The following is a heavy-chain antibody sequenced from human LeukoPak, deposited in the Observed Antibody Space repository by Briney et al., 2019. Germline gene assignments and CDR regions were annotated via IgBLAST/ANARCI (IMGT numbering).Heavy chain of an antibody. CDR3: ARHSGVGPYNCFDP. D-gene: IGHD7-27*01. J-gene: IGHJ5*02. CDR1: GYSFTNYW. V-gene: IGHV5-51*01. CDR2: IYPGDSDI. Sequence: GESLKISCKGSGYSFTNYWIGWVRQMPGKGLEWMGIIYPGDSDITYSPSFQGQVTISADKSISTAYLQWDILKASDTAMYYCARHSGVGPYNCFDPWGQGTLVTVSS.